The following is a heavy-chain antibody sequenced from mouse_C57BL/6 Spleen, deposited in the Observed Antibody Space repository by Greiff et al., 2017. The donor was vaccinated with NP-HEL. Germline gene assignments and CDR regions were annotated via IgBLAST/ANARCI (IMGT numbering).Heavy chain of an antibody. D-gene: IGHD2-1*01. CDR2: IYPRDGST. V-gene: IGHV1-85*01. J-gene: IGHJ2*01. CDR1: GYTFTSYD. CDR3: ARDHYGNYFDY. Sequence: QVQLKESGPELVKPGASVKLSCKASGYTFTSYDINWVKQRPGQGLEWIGWIYPRDGSTKYNEKFKGKATLTVDTSSSTAYMELHSLTSEDSSVYFCARDHYGNYFDYWGQGTTLTVSS.